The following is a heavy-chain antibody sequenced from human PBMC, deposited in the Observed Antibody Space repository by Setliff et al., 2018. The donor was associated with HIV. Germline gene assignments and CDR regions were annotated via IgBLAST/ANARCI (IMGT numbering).Heavy chain of an antibody. J-gene: IGHJ4*02. D-gene: IGHD3-22*01. CDR1: GFTFSDAW. Sequence: GGSLRLSCAGSGFTFSDAWITWVRQAPGKGLEWLGRIKSKIDGETTDYAAPVKGRFTISRDGSKNTVYLHMNSLKTEDTAVYYCIWSGSSGLYYFDHWGQGTLVTVSS. V-gene: IGHV3-15*01. CDR3: IWSGSSGLYYFDH. CDR2: IKSKIDGETT.